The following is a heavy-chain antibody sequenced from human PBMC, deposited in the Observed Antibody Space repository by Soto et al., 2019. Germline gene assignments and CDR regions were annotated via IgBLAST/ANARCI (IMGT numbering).Heavy chain of an antibody. D-gene: IGHD6-19*01. J-gene: IGHJ4*02. V-gene: IGHV3-30*03. CDR3: ATGGRQWLVTSDFNY. CDR2: VSHDGRNT. CDR1: GFTFSDYV. Sequence: VQLVESGGGVVQPGRSLRLSCAASGFTFSDYVMHWVRQAPGKGLEWVAVVSHDGRNTHYADSVKGRFTISRDSSKNTVSLEMTRLRAEDTAVYYCATGGRQWLVTSDFNYWGQGALVTVSS.